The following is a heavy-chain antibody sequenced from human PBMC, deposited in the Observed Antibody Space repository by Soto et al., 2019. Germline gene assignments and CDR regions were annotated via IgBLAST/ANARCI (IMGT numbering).Heavy chain of an antibody. J-gene: IGHJ3*02. Sequence: SVKVSCKASGGTFSSYAISWVRQAPGQGLEWMGGIIPIFGTANYAQKFQGRVTITADESTSTAYMELSSLRSEDTAVYYCASMYGDNSIMAFDIWGQGTMVTVS. CDR1: GGTFSSYA. CDR2: IIPIFGTA. V-gene: IGHV1-69*13. CDR3: ASMYGDNSIMAFDI. D-gene: IGHD4-17*01.